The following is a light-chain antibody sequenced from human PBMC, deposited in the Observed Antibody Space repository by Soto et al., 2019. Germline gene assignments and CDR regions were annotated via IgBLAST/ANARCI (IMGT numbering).Light chain of an antibody. CDR2: DAS. J-gene: IGKJ4*01. CDR1: QNINNY. CDR3: QQYDDLPLT. Sequence: DIQMTQSPSSLSASVGDRVTFTCQASQNINNYLNWYQQKPGKSPRLLIYDASNLETGVPSRFSGGGSETDFTFTISSLQPEDVATYYCQQYDDLPLTFGGGTKVEIK. V-gene: IGKV1-33*01.